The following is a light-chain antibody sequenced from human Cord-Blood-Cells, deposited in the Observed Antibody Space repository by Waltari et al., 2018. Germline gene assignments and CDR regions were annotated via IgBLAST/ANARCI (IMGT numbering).Light chain of an antibody. Sequence: SYELTQPPSVSVSPGQTASITCSGDKLGDKYACWYQQKPGRSPVLVIYQDSKRPSGIPGRFSGSNSGNTATLTISGTQAMDEADYYCQAWDSSTVVFGGGTKLTFL. CDR1: KLGDKY. J-gene: IGLJ2*01. CDR3: QAWDSSTVV. CDR2: QDS. V-gene: IGLV3-1*01.